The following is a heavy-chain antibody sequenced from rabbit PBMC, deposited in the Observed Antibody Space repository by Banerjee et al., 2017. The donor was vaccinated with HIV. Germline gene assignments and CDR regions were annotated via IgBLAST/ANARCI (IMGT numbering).Heavy chain of an antibody. D-gene: IGHD1-1*01. CDR1: GFDLSNYW. J-gene: IGHJ4*01. Sequence: QEQLEESGGGLVQPEGYLTLTCTASGFDLSNYWICWVRQAPGKGLEWIACIGIDSGSTYYASWAKGRFTISKTSSTTVTLQMTSLTAAGTATYFCARGIYYFDLWGPGTLVTVS. CDR3: ARGIYYFDL. CDR2: IGIDSGST. V-gene: IGHV1S45*01.